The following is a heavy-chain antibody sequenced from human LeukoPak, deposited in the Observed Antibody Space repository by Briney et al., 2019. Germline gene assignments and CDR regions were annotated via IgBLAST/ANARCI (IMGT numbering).Heavy chain of an antibody. CDR2: INPNSGGT. J-gene: IGHJ6*03. V-gene: IGHV1-2*02. CDR1: GYTFTGYY. Sequence: ASVKVSCKASGYTFTGYYMHWVRQAPGQGLEWMGWINPNSGGTNYAQKFQGRVTMTRDTSISTAYMELSRLRPDDTAVYYCARSETGTTLYYYYMDVWGKGTTVTVSS. CDR3: ARSETGTTLYYYYMDV. D-gene: IGHD1-1*01.